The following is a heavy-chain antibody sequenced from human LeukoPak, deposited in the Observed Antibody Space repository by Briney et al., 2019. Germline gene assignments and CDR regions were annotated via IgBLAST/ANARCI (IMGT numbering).Heavy chain of an antibody. V-gene: IGHV3-48*04. CDR1: GFTFSSYS. CDR3: ARGGISYNWNDLDY. CDR2: ISSSSSTI. Sequence: GGSLRLSCAASGFTFSSYSMNWVRQAPGKGLEWVSYISSSSSTIYYADSVKGRFTISRDNAKNSLYLQMNSLRAEDTAVYYCARGGISYNWNDLDYWGQGTLVTVSS. J-gene: IGHJ4*02. D-gene: IGHD1-20*01.